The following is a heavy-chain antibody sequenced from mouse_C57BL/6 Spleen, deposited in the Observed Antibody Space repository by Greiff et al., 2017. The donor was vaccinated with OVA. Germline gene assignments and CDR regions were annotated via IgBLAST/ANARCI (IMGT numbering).Heavy chain of an antibody. CDR3: AREGYGNYNFDY. CDR1: GYTFTSYW. J-gene: IGHJ2*01. V-gene: IGHV1-52*01. CDR2: IDPSDSET. Sequence: QVHVKQPGAELVRPGSSVKLSCKASGYTFTSYWMHWVKQRPIQGLEWIGNIDPSDSETHYNQKFKDKATLTVDKSSSTAYMQLSSLTSEDSAVYYCAREGYGNYNFDYWGQGTTLTVSS. D-gene: IGHD2-10*02.